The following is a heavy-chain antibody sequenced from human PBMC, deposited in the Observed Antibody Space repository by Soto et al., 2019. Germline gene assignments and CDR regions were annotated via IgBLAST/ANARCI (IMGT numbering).Heavy chain of an antibody. CDR3: AKDITAAGTRYYYYGMDV. CDR1: GFTFDDYT. V-gene: IGHV3-43*01. Sequence: GGSLRLSCAASGFTFDDYTMHGVRQAPGKGLEWVSLISWDCGSTYYADSVEGRFTISRDNSKNSLYLQMNSLRTEDTALYYCAKDITAAGTRYYYYGMDVWGQGTTVAGSS. CDR2: ISWDCGST. D-gene: IGHD6-13*01. J-gene: IGHJ6*02.